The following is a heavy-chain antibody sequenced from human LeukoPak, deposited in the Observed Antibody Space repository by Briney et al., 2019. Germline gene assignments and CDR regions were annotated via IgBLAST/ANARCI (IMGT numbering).Heavy chain of an antibody. CDR2: IYYSGST. V-gene: IGHV4-39*07. CDR1: GGSISSYY. CDR3: ARVVPLHYFDY. J-gene: IGHJ4*02. Sequence: NTSETLSLTCTVSGGSISSYYWSWIRQPPGKGLEWIGSIYYSGSTYYNPSLKSRVTISVDTSKNQFSLKLSSVTAADTAVYYCARVVPLHYFDYWGQGTLVTVSS.